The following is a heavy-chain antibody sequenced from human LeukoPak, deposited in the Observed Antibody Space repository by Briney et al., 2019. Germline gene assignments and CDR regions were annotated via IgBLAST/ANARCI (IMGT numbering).Heavy chain of an antibody. J-gene: IGHJ6*02. CDR2: MNPNSGNT. CDR3: ARGGYCSSTSCYTRFYYYYGMDV. D-gene: IGHD2-2*02. Sequence: GASVKVSCKASRYTFTSYDINWVRQATGQGLEWMGWMNPNSGNTGYAQKFQGRVTMTRNTSISTAYMELSSLRSEDTAVYYCARGGYCSSTSCYTRFYYYYGMDVWGQGTTVTVSS. CDR1: RYTFTSYD. V-gene: IGHV1-8*01.